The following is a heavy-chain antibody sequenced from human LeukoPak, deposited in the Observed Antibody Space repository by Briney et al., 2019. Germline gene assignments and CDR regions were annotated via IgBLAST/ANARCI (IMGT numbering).Heavy chain of an antibody. CDR1: GFTFSSYG. CDR2: ISSSSSYI. Sequence: GRSLRLSCAASGFTFSSYGMHWVRQAPGKGLEWVSSISSSSSYIYYADSVKGRFTISRDNAKNSLYLQMNSLRAEDTAAYYCAKDGYDSSGAYIDYWGQGTLVTVSS. J-gene: IGHJ4*02. CDR3: AKDGYDSSGAYIDY. D-gene: IGHD3-22*01. V-gene: IGHV3-21*01.